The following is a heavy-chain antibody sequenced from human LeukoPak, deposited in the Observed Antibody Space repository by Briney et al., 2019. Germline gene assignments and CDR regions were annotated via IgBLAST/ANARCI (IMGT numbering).Heavy chain of an antibody. CDR2: VKSRSAGETT. V-gene: IGHV3-15*01. CDR3: TLIQGWGSGSYYRDF. CDR1: GFSISNDW. D-gene: IGHD3-10*01. Sequence: GGSLRLSCAASGFSISNDWMSWVRQAPGKGLEWVARVKSRSAGETTDYAAPVKGRFTISRDDSKDTLYLQMNSLKTEDTAVYYCTLIQGWGSGSYYRDFWGQGTLVTVSS. J-gene: IGHJ4*02.